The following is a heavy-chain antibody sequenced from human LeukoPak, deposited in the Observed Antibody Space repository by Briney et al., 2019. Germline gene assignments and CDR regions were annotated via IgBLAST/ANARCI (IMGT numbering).Heavy chain of an antibody. CDR2: ISGSGGST. CDR1: GFTFSSYW. V-gene: IGHV3-23*01. CDR3: AKDRLSRITIFGVVIGAFDI. J-gene: IGHJ3*02. D-gene: IGHD3-3*01. Sequence: GGSLRLSCAASGFTFSSYWMSWVRQAPGKGLEWVSAISGSGGSTYYADSVKGRFTISRDNSKNTLYLQMNSLRAEDTAVYYCAKDRLSRITIFGVVIGAFDIWGQGTMVTVSS.